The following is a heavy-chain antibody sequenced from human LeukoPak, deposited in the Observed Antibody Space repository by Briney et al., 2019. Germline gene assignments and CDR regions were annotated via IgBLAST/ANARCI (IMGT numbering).Heavy chain of an antibody. CDR1: GGSINSYY. CDR3: ARDRDSGSYSNRYYFDY. Sequence: TASETLSLTCTVSGGSINSYYWSWIRQPAGKGLEWIGRIFTSGSTNYNPSLKSRVTMSVDTSNNQFSLKLNSVTAADTAVYYCARDRDSGSYSNRYYFDYWGQGTLVTVSS. V-gene: IGHV4-4*07. D-gene: IGHD1-26*01. CDR2: IFTSGST. J-gene: IGHJ4*02.